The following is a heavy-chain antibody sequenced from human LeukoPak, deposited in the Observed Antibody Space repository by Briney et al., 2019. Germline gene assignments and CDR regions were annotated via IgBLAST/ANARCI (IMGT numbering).Heavy chain of an antibody. CDR1: GFTFSSYA. CDR2: ISCDGSNK. J-gene: IGHJ4*02. D-gene: IGHD3-10*01. Sequence: GRSLRLSCAASGFTFSSYAMHWVRQAPGKGLEWVAVISCDGSNKFYADSVKGRFTLSRDNSKNTLYLQMNSLRIEDTAVYYCGRGSVGFGELNYWGQGTLVTVSS. CDR3: GRGSVGFGELNY. V-gene: IGHV3-30-3*01.